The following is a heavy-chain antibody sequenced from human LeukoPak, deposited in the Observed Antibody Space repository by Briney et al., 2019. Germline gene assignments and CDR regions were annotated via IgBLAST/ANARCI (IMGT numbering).Heavy chain of an antibody. CDR1: GFTFDDYA. CDR3: AKGAAAGNYFDY. CDR2: IRGDGGST. Sequence: GGSLRLPCAASGFTFDDYAMHWVRQAPGKGLEWVSLIRGDGGSTYYADSVKGRFTISRDNSKNSLYLQMNSLRTEDTALYYCAKGAAAGNYFDYWGQGTLVTVSS. V-gene: IGHV3-43*02. J-gene: IGHJ4*02. D-gene: IGHD6-13*01.